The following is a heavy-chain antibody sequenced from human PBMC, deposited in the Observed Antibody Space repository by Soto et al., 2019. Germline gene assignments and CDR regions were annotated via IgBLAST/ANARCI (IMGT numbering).Heavy chain of an antibody. CDR1: ELTFSSFW. CDR3: AKSPMVRTFHYGMDV. Sequence: EVQVVESGGGLVQPGGSLRVSCAASELTFSSFWVSWVRQAPGKGLEWVADINEDGTEKYYADAVRGRFTISRDNAKNSLYLPMNNLRAGATAVYFCAKSPMVRTFHYGMDVWGQGTTVTVSS. V-gene: IGHV3-7*05. CDR2: INEDGTEK. J-gene: IGHJ6*02. D-gene: IGHD2-8*01.